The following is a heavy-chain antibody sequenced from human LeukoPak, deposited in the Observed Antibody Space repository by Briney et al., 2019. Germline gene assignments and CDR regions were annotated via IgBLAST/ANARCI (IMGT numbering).Heavy chain of an antibody. J-gene: IGHJ5*02. Sequence: GESLKISCKGSGYSFTSYWIGWVRQMPGKGLEWMGIIYPGDSGTRYSPSFQGQVTISADKSISTAYLQWSSLKASDTAMYYCARSDFWSGYYTTKYNWFDPWGQGTLVTVSS. CDR2: IYPGDSGT. V-gene: IGHV5-51*01. D-gene: IGHD3-3*01. CDR3: ARSDFWSGYYTTKYNWFDP. CDR1: GYSFTSYW.